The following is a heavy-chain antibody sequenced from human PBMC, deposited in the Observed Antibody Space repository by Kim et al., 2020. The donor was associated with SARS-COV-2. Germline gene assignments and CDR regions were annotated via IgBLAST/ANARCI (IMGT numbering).Heavy chain of an antibody. J-gene: IGHJ4*02. D-gene: IGHD2-15*01. CDR3: ARGGGPGLGY. Sequence: ASVKVSCKASGYTFSTYAIHWVRQAPGQRLECMGWIVGGNGNTYYSQKFQGRVSFTRDTSATTAYMELSSLTSEDTAVYYCARGGGPGLGYWGQGTLVTVYS. V-gene: IGHV1-3*01. CDR2: IVGGNGNT. CDR1: GYTFSTYA.